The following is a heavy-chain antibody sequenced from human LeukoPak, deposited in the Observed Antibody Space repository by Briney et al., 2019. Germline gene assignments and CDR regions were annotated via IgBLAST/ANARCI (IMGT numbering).Heavy chain of an antibody. V-gene: IGHV3-23*01. CDR1: GFTFSSYG. D-gene: IGHD6-13*01. CDR2: VSGNSAGT. CDR3: AKEGIGAAGRRFDP. Sequence: GGSLRLSCAASGFTFSSYGMGWVRQAPGKGLEWVSGVSGNSAGTYYADSVKGRFSISRDNSKNTLYLQMNTLRAEDTAVYYCAKEGIGAAGRRFDPWGQGTLVTVSS. J-gene: IGHJ5*02.